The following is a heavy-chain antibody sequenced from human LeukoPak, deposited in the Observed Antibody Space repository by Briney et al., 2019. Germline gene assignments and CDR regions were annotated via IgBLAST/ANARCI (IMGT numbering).Heavy chain of an antibody. Sequence: PGGSLRLSCTASGFTFSNAWMSWVRQAPGKGLEWVAVLWHDNNRYYGESVKGRFTVFRDSSKNTVELQMDSLRAEDTAVYYCARDWNSDWYYDYWGPGTLVTVSS. CDR2: LWHDNNR. V-gene: IGHV3-33*08. CDR3: ARDWNSDWYYDY. CDR1: GFTFSNAW. J-gene: IGHJ4*02. D-gene: IGHD3-16*01.